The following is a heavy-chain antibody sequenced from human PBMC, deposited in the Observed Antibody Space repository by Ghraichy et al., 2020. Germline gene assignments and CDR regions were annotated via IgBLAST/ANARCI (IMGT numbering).Heavy chain of an antibody. D-gene: IGHD1-26*01. Sequence: LSLTCAASGFTFSSYSMNWVRQAPGKGLEWVSYISSSSSTIYYADSVKGRFTISRDNAKNSLYLQMNSLRDEDTAVYYCARVRPGGSYPNWFDPWGQGTLVTVSS. CDR3: ARVRPGGSYPNWFDP. CDR2: ISSSSSTI. V-gene: IGHV3-48*02. CDR1: GFTFSSYS. J-gene: IGHJ5*02.